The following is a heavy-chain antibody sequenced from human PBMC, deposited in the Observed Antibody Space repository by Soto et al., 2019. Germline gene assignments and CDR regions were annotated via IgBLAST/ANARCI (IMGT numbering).Heavy chain of an antibody. CDR1: GGSISSGGYY. CDR3: ARFYNKIGGSYFYSGFGP. D-gene: IGHD3-10*01. CDR2: IYYSGST. J-gene: IGHJ5*02. V-gene: IGHV4-31*03. Sequence: PSETLSLTCTVSGGSISSGGYYWSWIRQHPGKGLEWIGYIYYSGSTYYNPSLKSRVTISVDTSKNQFSLKLSSVTAADTAGYYCARFYNKIGGSYFYSGFGPGGQGPLFTFPS.